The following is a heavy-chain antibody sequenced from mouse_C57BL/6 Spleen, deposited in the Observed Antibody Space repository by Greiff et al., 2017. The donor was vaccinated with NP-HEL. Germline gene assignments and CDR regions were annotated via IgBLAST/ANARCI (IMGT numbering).Heavy chain of an antibody. CDR3: TGYDYVDAMDY. V-gene: IGHV14-1*01. Sequence: EVQLQQSGAELVRPGASVKLSCTASGFNIKDYYMHWVKQRPEQGLEWIGRIDPEDGDTEYAPKFQGKATMTADTSSNTAYLQLSSLTSEDTAVYYCTGYDYVDAMDYWGQGTSVTVSS. J-gene: IGHJ4*01. D-gene: IGHD2-14*01. CDR2: IDPEDGDT. CDR1: GFNIKDYY.